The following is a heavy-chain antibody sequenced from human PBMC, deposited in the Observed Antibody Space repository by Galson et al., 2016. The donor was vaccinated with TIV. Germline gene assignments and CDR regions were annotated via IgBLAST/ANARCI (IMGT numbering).Heavy chain of an antibody. V-gene: IGHV1-18*01. CDR3: ARVPTKTFDFWSGFDNSFCMDV. CDR1: GYTLSSYS. D-gene: IGHD3-3*01. CDR2: ISGYNGNK. Sequence: SVKVSCKASGYTLSSYSISWVRQAPGQGLEWMGWISGYNGNKNYAQKFQDRVTMTTDTSTNTAYMELRSLRSDDTAVYYCARVPTKTFDFWSGFDNSFCMDVWGKGTTVTCSS. J-gene: IGHJ6*04.